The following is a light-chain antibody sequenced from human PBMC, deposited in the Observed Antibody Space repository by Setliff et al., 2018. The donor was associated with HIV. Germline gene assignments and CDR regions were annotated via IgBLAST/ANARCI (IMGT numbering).Light chain of an antibody. Sequence: QSVLTQPPSVSGSPGQSIIIFCTGTTSDIGSYNRVSWYQQRPGTAPKLIIYEVNKRPSGVSNRFSGSKSGTTASLAISGLQADDEADYYCCSYAGSNIFVVFGTGTKVTVL. CDR1: TSDIGSYNR. J-gene: IGLJ1*01. CDR3: CSYAGSNIFVV. V-gene: IGLV2-23*02. CDR2: EVN.